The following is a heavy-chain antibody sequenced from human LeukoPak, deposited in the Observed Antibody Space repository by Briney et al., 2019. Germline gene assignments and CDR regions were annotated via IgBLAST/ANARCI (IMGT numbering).Heavy chain of an antibody. V-gene: IGHV1-24*01. Sequence: ASVKVSCKVSGYTLTNLSMHWVRQAPGKGLEWMGGFGPEDGETIYAQKFQGRVTMTEDTSTDTAYMELSSLRSEDTAVYYCATDSHYYYGMDVWGQGTTVTVSS. CDR3: ATDSHYYYGMDV. J-gene: IGHJ6*02. CDR2: FGPEDGET. CDR1: GYTLTNLS.